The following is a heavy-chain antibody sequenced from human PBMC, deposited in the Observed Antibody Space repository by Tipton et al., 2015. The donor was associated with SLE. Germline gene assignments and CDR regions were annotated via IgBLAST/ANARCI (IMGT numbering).Heavy chain of an antibody. CDR3: AKAGGIAVAAPVD. Sequence: SLRLSCAASGFTFDDYAMHWVRQAPGKGLEWVSGISWNSGSIGYADSVKGRFTISRDNAKNSLYLQMNSLRAEDTALYYCAKAGGIAVAAPVDWGQGTLVTVSS. CDR1: GFTFDDYA. D-gene: IGHD6-13*01. V-gene: IGHV3-9*01. CDR2: ISWNSGSI. J-gene: IGHJ4*02.